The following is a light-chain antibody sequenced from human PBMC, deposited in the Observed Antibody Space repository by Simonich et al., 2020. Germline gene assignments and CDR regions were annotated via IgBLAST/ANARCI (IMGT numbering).Light chain of an antibody. CDR2: WES. Sequence: DIVMTQSPDSLAVSLGERATINCKSSQSVLYSSNNNNYLAWDQQKPGQPPKLLIYWESTRESGVPDRFSCSGSGTDFTLTISSRQAEDVAVYYCQQYYSTPYTFGQGTKLEIK. V-gene: IGKV4-1*01. J-gene: IGKJ2*01. CDR3: QQYYSTPYT. CDR1: QSVLYSSNNNNY.